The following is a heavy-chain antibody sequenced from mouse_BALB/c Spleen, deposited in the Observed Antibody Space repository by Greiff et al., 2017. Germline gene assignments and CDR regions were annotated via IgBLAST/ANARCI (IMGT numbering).Heavy chain of an antibody. CDR3: ARFGPSAMDY. Sequence: EVQLQQSGPELVKTGASVKISCKASGYSFTDYYMHWVKQSPEKSFEWIGEINPSTGGTSYNQKFKGKATLTVDKSSSTAYMQLKSLTSEDSAVYYCARFGPSAMDYWGQGTSVTVSS. V-gene: IGHV1-42*01. CDR2: INPSTGGT. CDR1: GYSFTDYY. J-gene: IGHJ4*01.